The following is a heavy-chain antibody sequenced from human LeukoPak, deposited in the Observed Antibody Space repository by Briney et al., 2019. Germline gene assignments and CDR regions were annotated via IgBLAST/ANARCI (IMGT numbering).Heavy chain of an antibody. CDR3: ARDSSPPLLRPKGFDY. V-gene: IGHV3-21*01. J-gene: IGHJ4*02. D-gene: IGHD2-15*01. Sequence: PGGSLRLPCAASGFTFSSYSMNWVRQAPGKGLEWVSSISSSSSYIYYADSVKGRFTISRDNAKNSLYLQMNSLRAEDTAVYYCARDSSPPLLRPKGFDYWGQGTLVTVSS. CDR1: GFTFSSYS. CDR2: ISSSSSYI.